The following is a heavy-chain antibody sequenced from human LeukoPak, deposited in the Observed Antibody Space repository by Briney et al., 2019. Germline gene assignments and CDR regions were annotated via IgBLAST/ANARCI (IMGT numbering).Heavy chain of an antibody. Sequence: GASVKVSCKASGYTFTSYGISWVRQAPGQGLEWMGWISAYNGNTNYAQKLQGRVTMTTDTSTSTAYMELRSLRSDDTAVYYCARAYCSGGSCYRWDAFDIWGQGTMVTVSS. CDR2: ISAYNGNT. D-gene: IGHD2-15*01. CDR1: GYTFTSYG. CDR3: ARAYCSGGSCYRWDAFDI. J-gene: IGHJ3*02. V-gene: IGHV1-18*01.